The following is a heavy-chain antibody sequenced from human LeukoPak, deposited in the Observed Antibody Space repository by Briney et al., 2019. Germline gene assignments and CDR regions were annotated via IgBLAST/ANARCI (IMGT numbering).Heavy chain of an antibody. CDR2: IYYSGST. V-gene: IGHV4-59*08. CDR3: ARGTRNFGY. D-gene: IGHD3/OR15-3a*01. CDR1: GVSISSYY. Sequence: SETLSLTCTVSGVSISSYYWSWIRQPPGKGLEWIGYIYYSGSTNYNPSLKSRVTISVDTSKNQFSLELSSVTAADTAVYYCARGTRNFGYWGQGTLVTVSS. J-gene: IGHJ4*02.